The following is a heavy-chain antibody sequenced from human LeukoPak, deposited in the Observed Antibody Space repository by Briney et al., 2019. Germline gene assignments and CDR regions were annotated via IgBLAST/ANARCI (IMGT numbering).Heavy chain of an antibody. D-gene: IGHD6-13*01. CDR1: GFTFTNAW. J-gene: IGHJ5*02. CDR3: ARARLNSSSQPRFDP. CDR2: IYYSGGT. Sequence: PGGSLRLSCVASGFTFTNAWMSWVRQAPGKGLEWIGYIYYSGGTNYNPSLKSRVTISVDTSKNQFSLKLSSVTAADTAVYYCARARLNSSSQPRFDPWGQGTLVTVSS. V-gene: IGHV4-59*01.